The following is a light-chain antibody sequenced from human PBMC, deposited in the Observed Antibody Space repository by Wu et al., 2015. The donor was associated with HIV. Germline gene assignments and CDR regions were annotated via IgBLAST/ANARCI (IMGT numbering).Light chain of an antibody. V-gene: IGKV3-15*01. Sequence: EIVMTQSPATLSLSPGESATLSCRASQGVGEYVAWYQQKPGQAPRLLVSAASTRASGVPARFSGSGSGTEFALTIDRLQSEDSAIYFCQQYEHWPPLTFGGGTTVEI. CDR3: QQYEHWPPLT. J-gene: IGKJ4*01. CDR1: QGVGEY. CDR2: AAS.